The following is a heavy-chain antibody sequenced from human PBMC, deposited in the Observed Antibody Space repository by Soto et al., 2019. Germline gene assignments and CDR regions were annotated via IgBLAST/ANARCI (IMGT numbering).Heavy chain of an antibody. D-gene: IGHD6-19*01. J-gene: IGHJ6*02. Sequence: GSLRLSCAASGFTFSSYWMSWVRQAPGKGLEWVANIKQDGSEKYYVDSVKGRFTISRDNAKNSLYLQMNSLRAEDTAVYYCARVKAVAGRAYYYYYGMDVWGQGTTVTVSS. CDR1: GFTFSSYW. CDR2: IKQDGSEK. V-gene: IGHV3-7*01. CDR3: ARVKAVAGRAYYYYYGMDV.